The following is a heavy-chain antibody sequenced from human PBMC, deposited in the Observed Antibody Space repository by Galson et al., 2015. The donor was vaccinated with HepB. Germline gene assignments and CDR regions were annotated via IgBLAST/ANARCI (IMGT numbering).Heavy chain of an antibody. CDR3: VRENAVVIGTPTFYFDH. J-gene: IGHJ4*02. CDR1: GFIFSNYA. D-gene: IGHD2-21*01. Sequence: SLRLSCAASGFIFSNYAIHWVRQTPGNGLEWVAVMSHDGNSQYYGDSVRGRFTISRDNSKNALYLQMNSLKDEDTAVYYCVRENAVVIGTPTFYFDHWGQGTPVIVSS. CDR2: MSHDGNSQ. V-gene: IGHV3-30*03.